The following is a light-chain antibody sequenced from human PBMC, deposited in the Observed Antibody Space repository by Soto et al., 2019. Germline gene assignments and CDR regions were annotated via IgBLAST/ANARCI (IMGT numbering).Light chain of an antibody. J-gene: IGLJ2*01. Sequence: QSALTQPASVSGSPGQSITISCTGTSSDVGSYNLVSWYQQHPGKAPKLMIYEGSKRPSGVSNRFSGSKSGNTASLTISGRHAEDEADYYCCSYAGSSTLYVVFGGGTKVTVL. CDR1: SSDVGSYNL. V-gene: IGLV2-23*01. CDR3: CSYAGSSTLYVV. CDR2: EGS.